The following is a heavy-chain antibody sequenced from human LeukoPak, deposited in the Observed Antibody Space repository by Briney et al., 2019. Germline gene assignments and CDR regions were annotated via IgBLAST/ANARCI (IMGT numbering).Heavy chain of an antibody. J-gene: IGHJ4*02. CDR2: TSSDGSLK. CDR1: GFTFGTYG. V-gene: IGHV3-30*03. CDR3: ARKPAPTD. Sequence: GGSLRLSCATSGFTFGTYGMHWVRQAPGKGLEWVAVTSSDGSLKYYADSVKGRFTISRDNSKNTLYLQMNSLRAEDTAVYYCARKPAPTDWGQGTLVTVSS.